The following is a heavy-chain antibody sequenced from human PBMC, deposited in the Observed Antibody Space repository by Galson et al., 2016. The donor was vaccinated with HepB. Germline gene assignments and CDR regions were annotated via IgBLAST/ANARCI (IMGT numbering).Heavy chain of an antibody. D-gene: IGHD2-21*02. V-gene: IGHV5-51*01. J-gene: IGHJ4*02. CDR2: IYPGDSET. CDR3: ARERIPYAHSGDLDQ. CDR1: GYSFTTYW. Sequence: QSGAEVKKPGESLKISCKGSGYSFTTYWIAWVRQMPGKGLEWMGIIYPGDSETRYGQSFQGQVTISADKSITTAYLQWSSLKASDTAMYYCARERIPYAHSGDLDQWGQGTQVTVSS.